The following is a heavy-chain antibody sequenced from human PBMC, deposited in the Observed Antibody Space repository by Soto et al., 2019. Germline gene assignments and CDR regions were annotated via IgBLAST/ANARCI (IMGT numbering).Heavy chain of an antibody. CDR2: VYYSGST. CDR3: ARVIGGWYEHDY. J-gene: IGHJ4*02. V-gene: IGHV4-59*01. D-gene: IGHD6-19*01. CDR1: GGSMSSYF. Sequence: LXLTCTVSGGSMSSYFWSWIRQPPGKGLEWIAYVYYSGSTKHNPSLKSRVIISVDTSKNQFSLKLNSVTAADTAVYYCARVIGGWYEHDYWGPGTLVTVSS.